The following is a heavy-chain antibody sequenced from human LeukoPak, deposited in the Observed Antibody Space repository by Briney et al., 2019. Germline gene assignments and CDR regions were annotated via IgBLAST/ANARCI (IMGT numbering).Heavy chain of an antibody. Sequence: GGSLRLSCVASGFMFNKYGMSWVRQAPGKGLEWVSAISGSGGSTYYADSVKGRFTISRDNSKNTLYLQMSSLRAEDTAVYYCAREYYYDGSGYYGSDYWGQGTLVTVSS. D-gene: IGHD3-22*01. J-gene: IGHJ4*02. CDR1: GFMFNKYG. V-gene: IGHV3-23*01. CDR3: AREYYYDGSGYYGSDY. CDR2: ISGSGGST.